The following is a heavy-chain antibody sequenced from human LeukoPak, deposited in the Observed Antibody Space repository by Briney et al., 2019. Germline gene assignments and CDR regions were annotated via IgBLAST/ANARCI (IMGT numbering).Heavy chain of an antibody. Sequence: PGGSLRLSCAASGFTVSSNYMSWVRQAPGKGLEWVSVIYSGGSTYYADSVKGRFTISRDNSKNTLYLQMNSLRAEDTAVYYCAREVGSGWLEYYFDYWGQGTLVTVSS. V-gene: IGHV3-53*01. CDR2: IYSGGST. J-gene: IGHJ4*02. CDR1: GFTVSSNY. CDR3: AREVGSGWLEYYFDY. D-gene: IGHD6-19*01.